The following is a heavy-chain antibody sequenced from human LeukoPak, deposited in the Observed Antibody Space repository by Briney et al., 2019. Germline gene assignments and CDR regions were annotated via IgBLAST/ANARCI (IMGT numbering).Heavy chain of an antibody. CDR2: IYHSGST. CDR3: ARDKGTSYLSSFDY. V-gene: IGHV4-38-2*02. D-gene: IGHD6-6*01. J-gene: IGHJ4*02. Sequence: SETLSLTCTVSGYSISSGYYWGWIRQPPGKGLEWIGSIYHSGSTYYNPSLKSRVTISVDTSKNQFSLKLSSVTAADTAVYYCARDKGTSYLSSFDYWGQGTLVTVSS. CDR1: GYSISSGYY.